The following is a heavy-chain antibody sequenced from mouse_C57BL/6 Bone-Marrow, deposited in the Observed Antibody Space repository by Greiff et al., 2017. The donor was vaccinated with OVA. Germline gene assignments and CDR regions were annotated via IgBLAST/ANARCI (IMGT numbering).Heavy chain of an antibody. J-gene: IGHJ2*01. CDR2: IYPGDGDT. Sequence: QVQLQQSGPELVKPGASVKISCKAPGYAFSSSWMNWVKQRPGKGLEWIGRIYPGDGDTNYNGKFKGKATLTADKSSSTAYMQLSSLTSEDSAVYYCARSRYGSSYFNYWGQGTTLTVSS. V-gene: IGHV1-82*01. CDR3: ARSRYGSSYFNY. CDR1: GYAFSSSW. D-gene: IGHD1-1*01.